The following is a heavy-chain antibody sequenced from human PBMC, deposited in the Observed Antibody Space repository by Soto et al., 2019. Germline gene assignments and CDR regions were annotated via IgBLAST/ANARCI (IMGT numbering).Heavy chain of an antibody. CDR3: ATTVPVEMATITWDY. Sequence: ASVKVSCKASGYTFTSYGISWVRQAPGQGLEWMGWISAYNGNTNYAQKLQGRVTMTEDTSTDTAYMELSSLRSEDTAVYYCATTVPVEMATITWDYWGQGTLVTVSS. D-gene: IGHD4-4*01. CDR2: ISAYNGNT. CDR1: GYTFTSYG. J-gene: IGHJ4*02. V-gene: IGHV1-18*01.